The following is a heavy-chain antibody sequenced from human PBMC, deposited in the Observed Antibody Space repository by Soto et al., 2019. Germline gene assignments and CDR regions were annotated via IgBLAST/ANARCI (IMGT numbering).Heavy chain of an antibody. CDR3: ARGLSGGYAGV. V-gene: IGHV4-31*03. D-gene: IGHD5-12*01. CDR1: GVSISSGGYY. CDR2: IYYSGST. Sequence: TLSLTCPVSGVSISSGGYYWSWIRQHPGKGLEWIGYIYYSGSTYYNPSLKSRVTISVDTSKNQFSLKLSSVTAADTAVYYCARGLSGGYAGVWGQGTLVTVYS. J-gene: IGHJ4*02.